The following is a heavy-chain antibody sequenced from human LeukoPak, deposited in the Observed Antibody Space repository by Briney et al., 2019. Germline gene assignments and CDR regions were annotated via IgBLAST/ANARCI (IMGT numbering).Heavy chain of an antibody. J-gene: IGHJ6*02. V-gene: IGHV1-18*01. CDR3: ARVSCSSTSCYRGSPYYYYGMDV. CDR1: GYTFTSYG. CDR2: ISAYNGNT. D-gene: IGHD2-2*01. Sequence: ASVKVSCKASGYTFTSYGISWVRQAPGQGLEWMGWISAYNGNTNYAQKLQGRVTMTTGTSTSTAYMELRSLRSDDTAVYYCARVSCSSTSCYRGSPYYYYGMDVWGQGTTVTVSS.